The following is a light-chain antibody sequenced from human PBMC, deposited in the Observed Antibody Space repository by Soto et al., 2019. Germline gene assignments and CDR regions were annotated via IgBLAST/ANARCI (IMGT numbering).Light chain of an antibody. V-gene: IGKV3-20*01. Sequence: IVLTQAPGPLSLSPGERATLXCRASQSVSSSYLAWYQQKPGQAPRLLIYGASSRATGIPDRFSGSGSGTDFTLTISRLEPEDFAVYYCQQYGSSPWTFGQGTKVDIK. J-gene: IGKJ1*01. CDR3: QQYGSSPWT. CDR1: QSVSSSY. CDR2: GAS.